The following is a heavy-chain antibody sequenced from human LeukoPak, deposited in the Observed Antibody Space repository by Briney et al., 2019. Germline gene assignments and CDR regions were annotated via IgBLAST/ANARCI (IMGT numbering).Heavy chain of an antibody. CDR2: INPSGGST. D-gene: IGHD2-21*02. J-gene: IGHJ5*02. CDR1: GYTFTGYY. V-gene: IGHV1-46*01. CDR3: ARGISYCGGDCADWFDP. Sequence: ASVKVSCKASGYTFTGYYMHWVRQAPGQGLEWMGIINPSGGSTSYAQKFQGRVTMTRDTSTSTVYMELSSLRSEDTAVYYCARGISYCGGDCADWFDPWGQGTLVTVSS.